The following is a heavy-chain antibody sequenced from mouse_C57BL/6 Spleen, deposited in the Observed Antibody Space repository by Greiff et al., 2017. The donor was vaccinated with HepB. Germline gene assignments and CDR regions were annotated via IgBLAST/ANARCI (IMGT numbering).Heavy chain of an antibody. CDR2: IDPANGNT. J-gene: IGHJ4*01. Sequence: VQLQQSVAELVRPGASVKLSCTASGFNIKNTYMHWVKQRPEQGLEWIGRIDPANGNTKYAPKFQGKATITADTSSNTAYLQLSSLTSEDTAFYYCAKDDGYLYYAMDYWGQGTSVTVSS. V-gene: IGHV14-3*01. D-gene: IGHD2-3*01. CDR1: GFNIKNTY. CDR3: AKDDGYLYYAMDY.